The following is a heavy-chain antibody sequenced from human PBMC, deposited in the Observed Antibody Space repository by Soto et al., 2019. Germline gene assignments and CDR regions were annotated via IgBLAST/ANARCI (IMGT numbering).Heavy chain of an antibody. CDR3: ARGRIIVAGGFDP. J-gene: IGHJ5*02. CDR2: MNPSTGNT. V-gene: IGHV1-8*01. CDR1: GYTFTSYD. Sequence: SVKVSCKASGYTFTSYDIIWVRQATGQGLEWMGWMNPSTGNTDSAEKFQGRLTMTRNTSISTVYMELSSLSFEDTAVYYCARGRIIVAGGFDPWGQGTLVTSPQ. D-gene: IGHD6-19*01.